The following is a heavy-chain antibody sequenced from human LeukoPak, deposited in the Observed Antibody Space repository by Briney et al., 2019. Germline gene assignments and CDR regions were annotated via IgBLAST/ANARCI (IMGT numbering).Heavy chain of an antibody. CDR2: INSDGSST. CDR1: GFTFSSYW. CDR3: ARVGKGVRFLEWLSEYYFDY. V-gene: IGHV3-74*01. Sequence: GGSLRLSCAASGFTFSSYWMHWVRQAPGKGLVWVSRINSDGSSTSYADSVKGRFTISRDNAKNTLYLQMNSLRAEDTAVYYCARVGKGVRFLEWLSEYYFDYWGQGTLVTVSS. D-gene: IGHD3-3*01. J-gene: IGHJ4*02.